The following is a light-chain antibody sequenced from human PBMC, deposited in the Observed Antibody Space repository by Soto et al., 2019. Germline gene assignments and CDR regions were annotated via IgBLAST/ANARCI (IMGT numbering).Light chain of an antibody. J-gene: IGKJ2*01. Sequence: IVLTQSPGTLSLSPGERATLSCRASQSVSSSYLAWYQQKPGQAPRLLIYGASSRATGIPDRFSGSGSGTDFTLTISRLEPEDFAVYYCQQYDNSGYTFGQGTKLEIK. CDR1: QSVSSSY. CDR3: QQYDNSGYT. V-gene: IGKV3-20*01. CDR2: GAS.